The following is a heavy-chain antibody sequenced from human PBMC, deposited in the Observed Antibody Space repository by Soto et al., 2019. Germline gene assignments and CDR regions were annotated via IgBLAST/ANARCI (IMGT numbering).Heavy chain of an antibody. J-gene: IGHJ6*03. CDR3: AKSPRTIFGVTFYYYYYMDV. Sequence: GGSLRLSCAASGFTFSSYAMSWVRQAPGKGLEWVSAISGSGGSTYYADSVKGRFTISRDNSKNTLYLQMNSLRAEDTAVYYCAKSPRTIFGVTFYYYYYMDVWAKGPRSPSP. V-gene: IGHV3-23*01. CDR2: ISGSGGST. D-gene: IGHD3-3*01. CDR1: GFTFSSYA.